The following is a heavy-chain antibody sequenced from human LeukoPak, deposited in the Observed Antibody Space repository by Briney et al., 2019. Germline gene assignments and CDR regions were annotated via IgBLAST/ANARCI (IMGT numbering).Heavy chain of an antibody. J-gene: IGHJ6*02. V-gene: IGHV3-23*01. CDR1: GFTFSSYA. CDR2: ISGGGGST. CDR3: AKDRSKMYGMDV. D-gene: IGHD5-24*01. Sequence: GGSLRLSCAASGFTFSSYAMSWVRQAPGKGLEWVSAISGGGGSTYYADSVKGRFTISRDNSKNTLYLQMNSLRAEDAAVYYCAKDRSKMYGMDVWGQGTTVTVSS.